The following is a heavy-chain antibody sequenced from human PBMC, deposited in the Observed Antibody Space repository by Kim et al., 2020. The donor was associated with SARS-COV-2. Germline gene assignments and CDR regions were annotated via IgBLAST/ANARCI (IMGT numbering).Heavy chain of an antibody. V-gene: IGHV3-23*01. CDR3: AKDPLGYDSSGYHFDY. CDR1: GFTFSSYA. D-gene: IGHD3-22*01. CDR2: ISGSGGST. J-gene: IGHJ4*02. Sequence: GGSLRLSCAASGFTFSSYAMSWVRQAPGKGLEWVSAISGSGGSTYYADSVKGRFTISRDNSKNTLYLQMNSLRAEDTAVYYCAKDPLGYDSSGYHFDYWGQGTLVTVSS.